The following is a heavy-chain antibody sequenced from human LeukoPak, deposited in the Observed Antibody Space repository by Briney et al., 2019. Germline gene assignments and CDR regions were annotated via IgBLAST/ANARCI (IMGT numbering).Heavy chain of an antibody. CDR3: ARHVRVVPAAYYYYMDV. CDR1: GYSISSGYY. CDR2: IYHSGGT. Sequence: PSETLSLTCAVSGYSISSGYYWGWIRQPPGKGLEWIGSIYHSGGTYYNPSLKSRVTISVDTSKNQFSLKLSSVTAADTAVYYCARHVRVVPAAYYYYMDVWGKGTTVTVSS. V-gene: IGHV4-38-2*01. D-gene: IGHD2-2*01. J-gene: IGHJ6*03.